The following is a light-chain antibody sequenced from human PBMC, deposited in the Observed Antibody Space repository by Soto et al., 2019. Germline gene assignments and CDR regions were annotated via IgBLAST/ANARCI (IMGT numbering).Light chain of an antibody. CDR2: KAS. V-gene: IGKV1-5*03. Sequence: IQMTQSPSTLSTSIGDRVTITCRASQSISDSLAWYQQKPGKAPKLLIYKASSLEGGVPSRFSGSGSGTEFTLTISSLQPDDFATYYCQHYNNYFTFGQGTRLEIK. J-gene: IGKJ5*01. CDR1: QSISDS. CDR3: QHYNNYFT.